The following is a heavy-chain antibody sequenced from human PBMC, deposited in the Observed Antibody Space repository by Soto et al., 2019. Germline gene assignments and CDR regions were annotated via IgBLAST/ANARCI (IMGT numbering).Heavy chain of an antibody. CDR1: GYTFTGNA. CDR2: IDPGNGNT. J-gene: IGHJ4*02. D-gene: IGHD3-9*01. V-gene: IGHV1-3*01. Sequence: QVQLVQSGAEVKNPGASVKVSCRASGYTFTGNAIHWIRQAPGQRLEWIGKIDPGNGNTKYSQNFQGRVTITRDTSAISAYMELNTLVSQDTSIYYCARSETGYSRFDYWGQGTLVTVSS. CDR3: ARSETGYSRFDY.